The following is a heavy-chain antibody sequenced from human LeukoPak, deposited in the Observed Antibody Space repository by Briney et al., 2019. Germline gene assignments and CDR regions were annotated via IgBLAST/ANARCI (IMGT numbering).Heavy chain of an antibody. Sequence: NPGRSLRLSCAASGFTFSSYAMSWVRQAPGKGLEWVGRIKSKTDGGTTDYAAPVKGRFIISRDDSKNTLYLQMNSLKTEDTAVYYCTRPLDDWGQGTLVTVSS. V-gene: IGHV3-15*01. CDR2: IKSKTDGGTT. CDR1: GFTFSSYA. J-gene: IGHJ4*02. CDR3: TRPLDD.